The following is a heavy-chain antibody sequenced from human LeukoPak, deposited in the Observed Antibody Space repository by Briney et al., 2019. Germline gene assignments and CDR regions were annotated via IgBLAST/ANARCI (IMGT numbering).Heavy chain of an antibody. D-gene: IGHD6-13*01. CDR2: ISSSSTTR. CDR1: GFTFSSCS. Sequence: PGGSLRLSCVVSGFTFSSCSMNWVRQAPGKGLERVSYISSSSTTRYYADSVKGRFTISRDNAKNSLYLQMNSLRDEDSAVYYCARDPHIAAAGTIFDYWGQGTLVTVSS. J-gene: IGHJ4*02. CDR3: ARDPHIAAAGTIFDY. V-gene: IGHV3-48*02.